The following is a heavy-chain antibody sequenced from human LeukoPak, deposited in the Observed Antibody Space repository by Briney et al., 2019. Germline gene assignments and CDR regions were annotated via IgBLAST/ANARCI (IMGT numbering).Heavy chain of an antibody. Sequence: PGRSLRLSCVGSGFIFVDYAMHWVREAPGKGLEWVACIDWNSASTGYADSVKGRFTISRDNAKNSLYLHMNILRVDDMALYYCAKVAHNSWPFYSDSWGQGTLVTVSS. D-gene: IGHD6-13*01. CDR3: AKVAHNSWPFYSDS. CDR1: GFIFVDYA. V-gene: IGHV3-9*03. J-gene: IGHJ4*02. CDR2: IDWNSAST.